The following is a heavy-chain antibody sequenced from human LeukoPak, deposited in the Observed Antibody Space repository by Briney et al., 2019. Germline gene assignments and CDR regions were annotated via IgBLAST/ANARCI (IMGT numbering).Heavy chain of an antibody. CDR3: ARGLLLWFGESYGMDV. D-gene: IGHD3-10*01. CDR2: IGTAGDT. V-gene: IGHV3-13*04. Sequence: PGPSLRLSCAASGFTFSSYDMHWVRHATGKGLEWVSAIGTAGDTYSPSSVKGRFTISRENAKNSLYLQMNSLRAGDTAVYYCARGLLLWFGESYGMDVWGQGTTVTVSS. CDR1: GFTFSSYD. J-gene: IGHJ6*02.